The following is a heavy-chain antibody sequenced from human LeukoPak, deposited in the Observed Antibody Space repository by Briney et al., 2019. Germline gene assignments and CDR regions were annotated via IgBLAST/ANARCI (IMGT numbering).Heavy chain of an antibody. V-gene: IGHV4-61*02. Sequence: SQTLSLTCTVSGGSISNGNSYWNWIRQPAGKGLEWIGRIHTSGATNYNPSLKSRVTISVDTSKNQFSLKLSSVTAADTAVYYCARGSIAAAGNNWFDPWGQGTLVTVSS. J-gene: IGHJ5*02. D-gene: IGHD6-13*01. CDR3: ARGSIAAAGNNWFDP. CDR2: IHTSGAT. CDR1: GGSISNGNSY.